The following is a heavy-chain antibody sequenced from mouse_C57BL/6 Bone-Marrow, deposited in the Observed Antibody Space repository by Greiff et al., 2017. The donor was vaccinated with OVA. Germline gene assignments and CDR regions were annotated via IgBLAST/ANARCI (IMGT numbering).Heavy chain of an antibody. CDR3: ARERGYGSSYYFDY. D-gene: IGHD1-1*01. J-gene: IGHJ2*01. CDR2: IYPRSGNT. V-gene: IGHV1-81*01. Sequence: QVQLKQSGAELARPGASVKLSCKASGYTFTSYGISWVKQRTGQGLEWIGEIYPRSGNTYYNEKFKGKATLTADKSSSTAYMELRSLTSEDSAVYFCARERGYGSSYYFDYWGQGTTLTVSS. CDR1: GYTFTSYG.